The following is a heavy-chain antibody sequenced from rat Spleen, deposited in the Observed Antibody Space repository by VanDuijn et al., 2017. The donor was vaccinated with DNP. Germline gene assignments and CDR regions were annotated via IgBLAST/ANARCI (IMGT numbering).Heavy chain of an antibody. CDR1: GFTFNNYW. V-gene: IGHV5-31*01. J-gene: IGHJ2*01. CDR2: ITSSGGST. D-gene: IGHD1-1*01. CDR3: ARHLPTVAHLDY. Sequence: EVQLVESGGDLVQPGRSLKLSCVVSGFTFNNYWMTWIRQVPGKGLEWVASITSSGGSTYYPDSVKGRFTISRDNAKDTLYLQMDSLKSEDTATYYCARHLPTVAHLDYWGQGVMVTVSS.